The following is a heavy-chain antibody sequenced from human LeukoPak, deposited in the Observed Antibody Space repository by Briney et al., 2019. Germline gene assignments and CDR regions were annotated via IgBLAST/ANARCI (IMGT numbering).Heavy chain of an antibody. CDR2: CSSGSSTI. Sequence: PGGSLRLSCAASGFTFSTYSMNWVRQAPGKGLEWVSYCSSGSSTIYYADSVKGRFTISRDNAINSPYLQMMSLRAEYPSGLSCATTVTGLGNFDHWGQGTMVTVSS. V-gene: IGHV3-48*01. CDR3: ATTVTGLGNFDH. D-gene: IGHD4-17*01. J-gene: IGHJ5*02. CDR1: GFTFSTYS.